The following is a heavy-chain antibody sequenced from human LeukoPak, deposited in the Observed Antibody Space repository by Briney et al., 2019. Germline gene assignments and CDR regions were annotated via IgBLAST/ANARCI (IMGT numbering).Heavy chain of an antibody. CDR1: GGSFSGYY. CDR2: INHSGST. Sequence: PSETLSLTCAVYGGSFSGYYWSWIRQPPGKGLEWIGEINHSGSTNYNPSLKSRVTISVDTSKNQFPLKLSSVTAADTAVYYCARGHWGFDYWGQGTLVTVSS. V-gene: IGHV4-34*01. D-gene: IGHD7-27*01. J-gene: IGHJ4*02. CDR3: ARGHWGFDY.